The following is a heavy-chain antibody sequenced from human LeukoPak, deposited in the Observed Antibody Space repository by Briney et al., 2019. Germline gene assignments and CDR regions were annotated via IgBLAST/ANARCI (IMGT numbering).Heavy chain of an antibody. D-gene: IGHD3-22*01. CDR3: ARDRYYYDSSGQIDY. V-gene: IGHV1-2*06. J-gene: IGHJ4*02. Sequence: ASVNVSCKASGYTFTGYYMHWVRQAPGQGLEWMGRINPNSGGTNYAQKFQGRVTMTRDTSISTAYMELSRLRSDDTAVYCCARDRYYYDSSGQIDYWGQGTLVTVSS. CDR1: GYTFTGYY. CDR2: INPNSGGT.